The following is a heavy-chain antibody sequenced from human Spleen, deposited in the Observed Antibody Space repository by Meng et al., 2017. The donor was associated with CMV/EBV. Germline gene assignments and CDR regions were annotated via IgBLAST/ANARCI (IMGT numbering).Heavy chain of an antibody. V-gene: IGHV3-30*02. CDR2: IRYDGSDK. J-gene: IGHJ5*02. CDR1: GFTFSSYG. CDR3: AKVSSGGFDP. Sequence: GESLKISCVASGFTFSSYGMHWVRQAPGKGLEWVALIRYDGSDKYYGDSVKGRFTISRDNSKNTLYLQMNSLRAEDTAVYYCAKVSSGGFDPWGQGTRVTVSS. D-gene: IGHD6-6*01.